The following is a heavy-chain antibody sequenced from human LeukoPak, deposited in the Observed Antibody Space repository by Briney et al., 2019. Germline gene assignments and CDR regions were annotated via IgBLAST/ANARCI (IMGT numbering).Heavy chain of an antibody. CDR2: ISGSDDGT. J-gene: IGHJ6*03. CDR3: AKEEAVAASYYYYYYMDV. D-gene: IGHD6-19*01. Sequence: GGSLRLSCAASGFTFSTYAMSWVRQIPGKGLEWVSAISGSDDGTYYADSVKGRFTISRDNSRNTLYLQMNTLRAEDTAVYYCAKEEAVAASYYYYYYMDVWGKGTTVTVSS. V-gene: IGHV3-23*01. CDR1: GFTFSTYA.